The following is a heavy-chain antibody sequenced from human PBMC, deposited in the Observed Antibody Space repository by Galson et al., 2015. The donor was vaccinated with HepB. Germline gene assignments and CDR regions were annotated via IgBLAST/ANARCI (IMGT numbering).Heavy chain of an antibody. Sequence: SLRLSCAASGFTFSSYAMHWVRQAPGKGLEWVAVISYDGSNKYYADSVKGRFTISRDNSKNTLYLQMNSLRAEDTAVYYCARDGDYDFWSGYENWGQGTLVTVSS. CDR2: ISYDGSNK. CDR1: GFTFSSYA. CDR3: ARDGDYDFWSGYEN. J-gene: IGHJ4*02. V-gene: IGHV3-30*04. D-gene: IGHD3-3*01.